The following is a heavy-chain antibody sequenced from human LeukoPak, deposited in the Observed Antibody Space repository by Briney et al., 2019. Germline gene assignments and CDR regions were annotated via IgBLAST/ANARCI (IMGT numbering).Heavy chain of an antibody. Sequence: SETLSLSCTVTGGSISSDYWSWIRQPPGKGLEWIGNIYYSGSTNYNPSLKSRVTISVDTSKNQFSLTLSSVTAADTAVYYCARGGLPAALTYFHHWGQGTLVTVSS. CDR1: GGSISSDY. D-gene: IGHD6-13*01. CDR3: ARGGLPAALTYFHH. CDR2: IYYSGST. J-gene: IGHJ1*01. V-gene: IGHV4-59*01.